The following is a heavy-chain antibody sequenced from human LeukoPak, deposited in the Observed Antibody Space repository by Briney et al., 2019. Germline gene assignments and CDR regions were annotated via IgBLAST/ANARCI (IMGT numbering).Heavy chain of an antibody. CDR1: GFTFSSYA. J-gene: IGHJ6*03. CDR2: IIDSGDIT. D-gene: IGHD3-16*01. CDR3: EKLGGQEVYNYYVGV. Sequence: GGSLRLSCESSGFTFSSYAMSWVRQAPGKGLEWVSGIIDSGDITYYANSVKGRFTISRDNSKNTLYLQMNSLRAEDTAVYYCEKLGGQEVYNYYVGVWGKGTTVAVSS. V-gene: IGHV3-23*01.